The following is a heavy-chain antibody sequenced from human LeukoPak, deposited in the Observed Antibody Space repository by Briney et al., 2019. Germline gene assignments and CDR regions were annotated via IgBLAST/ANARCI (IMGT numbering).Heavy chain of an antibody. CDR3: ARSSSSRRFDP. J-gene: IGHJ5*02. D-gene: IGHD6-13*01. Sequence: ASVKVSCRASGGTFSTYAINWVRQVPGHGLEWMGGIIPVFGTPNYAQKFQGRVTITADESTSTAYMELSSLRSEDTAVYYCARSSSSRRFDPWGQGTLVTVSS. CDR1: GGTFSTYA. CDR2: IIPVFGTP. V-gene: IGHV1-69*13.